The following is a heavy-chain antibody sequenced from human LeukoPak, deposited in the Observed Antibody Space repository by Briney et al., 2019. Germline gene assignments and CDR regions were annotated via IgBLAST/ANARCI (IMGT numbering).Heavy chain of an antibody. J-gene: IGHJ3*02. V-gene: IGHV4-61*01. CDR2: IYYSGST. CDR1: GGSITTSSYY. CDR3: ARAPSLVAFDI. Sequence: PSETLSLTCTVSGGSITTSSYYWSWIRQPPGKGLEWIGYIYYSGSTNYNPSLKSRVTISVDTSKNQFSLKLSSVTAADTAVYYCARAPSLVAFDIWGQGTMVTVSS.